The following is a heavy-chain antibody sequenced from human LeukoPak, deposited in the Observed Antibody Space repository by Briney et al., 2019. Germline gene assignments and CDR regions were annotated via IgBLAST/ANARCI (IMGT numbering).Heavy chain of an antibody. CDR1: GGSISSYY. CDR3: ARDRYYYDRSGYYFDY. CDR2: IYTSGST. Sequence: PSETLSLTGTVSGGSISSYYWSWIRQPAGKGLEWIGRIYTSGSTNYNPSLKSRVTMLVDTSKNQFSLKLSSVTAADTAVYYCARDRYYYDRSGYYFDYWGQGTLVTVSS. V-gene: IGHV4-4*07. J-gene: IGHJ4*02. D-gene: IGHD3-22*01.